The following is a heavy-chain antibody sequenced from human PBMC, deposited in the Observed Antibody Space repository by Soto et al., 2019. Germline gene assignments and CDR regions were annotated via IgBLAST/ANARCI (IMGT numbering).Heavy chain of an antibody. V-gene: IGHV4-34*01. D-gene: IGHD6-13*01. CDR3: ARGRKGYSSSWCVVVD. Sequence: SETLSLTCAVYGGSFSGYYWSWIRQPPGKGLEWIGEITHSGSSNYNPSLKSRVTISVDTSKNQFSLKLNSVTAADTAVYYCARGRKGYSSSWCVVVDWGQGTLVTVSS. CDR1: GGSFSGYY. CDR2: ITHSGSS. J-gene: IGHJ4*02.